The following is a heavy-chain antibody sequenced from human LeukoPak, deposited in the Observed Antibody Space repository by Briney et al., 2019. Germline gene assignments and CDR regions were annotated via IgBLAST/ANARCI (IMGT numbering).Heavy chain of an antibody. J-gene: IGHJ5*02. D-gene: IGHD3-3*01. CDR3: ARDRTIFGVVISYNWFDP. V-gene: IGHV4-31*03. Sequence: SETLSLTCNVSGGSISSGGSRWSWICQHPGKGLEWIGYIYYSGSTYCNPSLESRLTMSVDTSKNQFSLHLTSVTAADTAVYYCARDRTIFGVVISYNWFDPWGQGTLVTVSS. CDR2: IYYSGST. CDR1: GGSISSGGSR.